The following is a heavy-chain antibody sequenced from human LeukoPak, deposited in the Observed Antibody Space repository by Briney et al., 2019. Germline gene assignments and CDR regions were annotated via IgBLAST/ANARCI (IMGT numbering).Heavy chain of an antibody. Sequence: SVKVSCKASGGTFSSYAISWVRQAPGQGLEWMGGIIPIFGTANYAQKFQGRVTITTDESTSTAYMELSSLRSEDTAVYYCARDDVTVTLDAFDIWGQGQWSPSLQ. CDR1: GGTFSSYA. D-gene: IGHD4-11*01. J-gene: IGHJ3*02. CDR2: IIPIFGTA. V-gene: IGHV1-69*05. CDR3: ARDDVTVTLDAFDI.